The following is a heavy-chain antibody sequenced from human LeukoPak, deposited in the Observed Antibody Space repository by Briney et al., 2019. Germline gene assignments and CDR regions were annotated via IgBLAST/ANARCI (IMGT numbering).Heavy chain of an antibody. Sequence: SETLSLTCTVSGGSISSYYWSWIRQPPGKGLEWIGYIYYSGSTNYNPSLKSRVTISGDTSKNQFSLKLSSVTAADTAVYYCARAGESDSSGYYYGFVDYWGQGTLVTVSS. CDR1: GGSISSYY. D-gene: IGHD3-22*01. J-gene: IGHJ4*02. CDR2: IYYSGST. CDR3: ARAGESDSSGYYYGFVDY. V-gene: IGHV4-59*01.